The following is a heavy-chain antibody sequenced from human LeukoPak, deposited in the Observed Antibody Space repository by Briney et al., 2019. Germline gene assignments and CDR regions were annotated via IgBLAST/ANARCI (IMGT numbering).Heavy chain of an antibody. CDR1: GYTFTSYD. D-gene: IGHD6-19*01. Sequence: GASVKVSCKASGYTFTSYDINWVRQATGQGPEWMGWMNPNSGNTGYAQKFQGRVTMTTDTSTSTAYVELRSLRSDDTAVYYCAREGTVAGTPRDYYYYYMDVWGKGTTVTVSS. CDR2: MNPNSGNT. V-gene: IGHV1-8*01. CDR3: AREGTVAGTPRDYYYYYMDV. J-gene: IGHJ6*03.